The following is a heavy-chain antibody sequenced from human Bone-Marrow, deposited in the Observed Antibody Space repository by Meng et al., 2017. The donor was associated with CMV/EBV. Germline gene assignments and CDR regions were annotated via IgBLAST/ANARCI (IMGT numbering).Heavy chain of an antibody. V-gene: IGHV1-69*10. Sequence: SVKVSCKASGGTFSKYAISWVRQAPGQGFEWMGGIIPILGITTYAQKLQGRVTITADKSTSTAYMELSSLRSEDTAIYYWAREGWEDEDQPFEYWGQGTLVTVSS. CDR1: GGTFSKYA. CDR2: IIPILGIT. CDR3: AREGWEDEDQPFEY. D-gene: IGHD1-26*01. J-gene: IGHJ4*02.